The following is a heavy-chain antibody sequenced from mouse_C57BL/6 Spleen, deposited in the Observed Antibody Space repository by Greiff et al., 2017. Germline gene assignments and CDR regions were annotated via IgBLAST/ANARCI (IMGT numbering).Heavy chain of an antibody. CDR3: ARKPWCAY. CDR1: GYTFTSYW. CDR2: IDPSDSYT. Sequence: VQLQQPGAELVKPGASVKLSCKASGYTFTSYWMQWVKQRPGQGLEWIGEIDPSDSYTNYNQKFKGKATLTVDTSSSTAYMQLSSLTSEDSAVYYCARKPWCAYWGQGTLVTVSA. J-gene: IGHJ3*01. V-gene: IGHV1-50*01.